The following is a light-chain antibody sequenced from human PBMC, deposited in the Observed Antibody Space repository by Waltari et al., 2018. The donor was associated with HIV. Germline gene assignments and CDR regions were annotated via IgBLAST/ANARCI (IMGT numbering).Light chain of an antibody. Sequence: QSVLTQPPSMSAAAGQKVTISCSGSDSNIGDTFVSWYQQVPGAAPRPVIYEDNKRPSGIPDRFSGSKSGTSATLGITGLQTGDEANYFCATWESGLSAVFGGGTKLTVL. CDR2: EDN. J-gene: IGLJ3*02. CDR3: ATWESGLSAV. V-gene: IGLV1-51*01. CDR1: DSNIGDTF.